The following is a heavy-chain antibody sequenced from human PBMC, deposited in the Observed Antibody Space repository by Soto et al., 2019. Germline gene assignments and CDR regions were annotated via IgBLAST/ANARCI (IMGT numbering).Heavy chain of an antibody. CDR2: IYYRGNT. Sequence: SETLFLTCSVFGGSMSPYYWSWIRQSPGKGLEWIANIYYRGNTNYNPSLESRVTISIDTSKNQFSLKLNSLTAADTAVYYCARHSKKTGDFDYYYGMDVWGQGTTVTVSS. CDR3: ARHSKKTGDFDYYYGMDV. V-gene: IGHV4-59*08. J-gene: IGHJ6*02. CDR1: GGSMSPYY. D-gene: IGHD7-27*01.